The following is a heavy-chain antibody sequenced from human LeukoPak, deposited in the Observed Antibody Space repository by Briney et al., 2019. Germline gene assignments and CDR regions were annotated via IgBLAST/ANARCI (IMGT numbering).Heavy chain of an antibody. CDR1: GFTFSSYS. V-gene: IGHV3-23*01. Sequence: GGSLRLSCAASGFTFSSYSMNWVRQAPGKGLEWVSAISGSGGSTYYADSVKGRLTISRDNSKNTLYLQMNSLRAEDTAVYYCARSYSRDILTGGWGQGTLVTVSS. CDR3: ARSYSRDILTGG. D-gene: IGHD3-9*01. CDR2: ISGSGGST. J-gene: IGHJ4*02.